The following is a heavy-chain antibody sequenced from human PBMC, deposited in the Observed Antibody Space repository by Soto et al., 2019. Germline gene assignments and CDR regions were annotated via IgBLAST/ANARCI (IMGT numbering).Heavy chain of an antibody. Sequence: QVQLVQSGAEVKKPGSSVKVSCKASGGTFSSYTISWVRQAPGQGLEWMGRIIPILGIANYAQKFQGRVMITADKSTSTAYMELSSLRSEDTAVYYCARLEEYCSGGSCYSDWGQGTLVTVSS. CDR2: IIPILGIA. D-gene: IGHD2-15*01. J-gene: IGHJ4*02. V-gene: IGHV1-69*02. CDR1: GGTFSSYT. CDR3: ARLEEYCSGGSCYSD.